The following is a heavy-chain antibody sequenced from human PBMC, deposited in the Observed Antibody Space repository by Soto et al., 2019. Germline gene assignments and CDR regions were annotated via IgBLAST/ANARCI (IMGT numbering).Heavy chain of an antibody. CDR1: GFTFSSYG. Sequence: GGSLRLSCAASGFTFSSYGMHWVRQAPGKGLEWVAVIWYDGSNKYYADSVKGRFTISRDNSKNTLYLQMNSLRAEDTAVYYCALEGPYYYGSGSYLGQIQVRGMDVWGQGTTVTVSS. CDR2: IWYDGSNK. D-gene: IGHD3-10*01. V-gene: IGHV3-33*01. J-gene: IGHJ6*02. CDR3: ALEGPYYYGSGSYLGQIQVRGMDV.